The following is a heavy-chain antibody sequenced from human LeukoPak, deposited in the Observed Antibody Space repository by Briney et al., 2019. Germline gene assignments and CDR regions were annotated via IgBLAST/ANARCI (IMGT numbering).Heavy chain of an antibody. CDR1: GFTFNNYA. D-gene: IGHD6-13*01. V-gene: IGHV3-23*01. J-gene: IGHJ4*02. CDR2: ISGSGGTT. Sequence: GGSLRLSCAASGFTFNNYAMNWVRQAPGKGLEWVSVISGSGGTTYYADSVKGRFTISRDSSKNTLYLQMNSLRAEDTAVYYCAKSYSSSWYYFDYWGQGTLVTVSS. CDR3: AKSYSSSWYYFDY.